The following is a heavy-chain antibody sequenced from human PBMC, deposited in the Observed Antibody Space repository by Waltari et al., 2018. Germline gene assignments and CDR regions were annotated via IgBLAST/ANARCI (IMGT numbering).Heavy chain of an antibody. V-gene: IGHV3-74*03. CDR1: DFFTDYW. CDR2: MKTDGTSI. Sequence: EVQLVNSGGGLVQPGGSLRLSCAASDFFTDYWLDWVRQAPGKGLVWVSRMKTDGTSITYADSVKGRFTISRDSAKNTYYLQMNSLRAEDTAVYYCAKDVGGYLLTNYFYYMDVWGKGTTVTVSS. CDR3: AKDVGGYLLTNYFYYMDV. D-gene: IGHD3-22*01. J-gene: IGHJ6*03.